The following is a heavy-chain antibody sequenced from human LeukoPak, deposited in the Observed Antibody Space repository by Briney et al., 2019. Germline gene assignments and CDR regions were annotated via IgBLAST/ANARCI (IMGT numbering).Heavy chain of an antibody. CDR1: GYTFLTHY. CDR3: ARKSWRRSSYYFDY. J-gene: IGHJ4*02. CDR2: INPSGGST. V-gene: IGHV1-46*03. D-gene: IGHD3-10*01. Sequence: ASVKVSCKASGYTFLTHYMHWVRQAPGQGFEWMGIINPSGGSTSYAQKFQGRVTVTRDTSTVYMELSSLRSEDTAVYYCARKSWRRSSYYFDYWGQGTLVTVSS.